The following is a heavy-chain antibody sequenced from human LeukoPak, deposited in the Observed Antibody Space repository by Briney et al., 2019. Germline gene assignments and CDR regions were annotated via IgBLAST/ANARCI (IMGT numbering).Heavy chain of an antibody. Sequence: PGGSLRLSCAASGFTFSSYAMHWVRQAPGKGLEWVAVISYDGSNKYYADSVKGRFTISRDNSKNTLYLQMNSLRAEDTAVYYCARGLEMYQLLQNPFDYWGQGTLVTVSS. J-gene: IGHJ4*02. CDR1: GFTFSSYA. V-gene: IGHV3-30-3*01. D-gene: IGHD2-2*01. CDR2: ISYDGSNK. CDR3: ARGLEMYQLLQNPFDY.